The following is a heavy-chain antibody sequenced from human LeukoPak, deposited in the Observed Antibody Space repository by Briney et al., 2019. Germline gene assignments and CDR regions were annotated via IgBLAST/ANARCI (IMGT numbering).Heavy chain of an antibody. V-gene: IGHV4-59*04. D-gene: IGHD4-11*01. CDR2: IYHSGST. CDR1: GGSISSYY. CDR3: ARRETVTTYYYYYMDV. J-gene: IGHJ6*03. Sequence: RASETLSLTCTVSGGSISSYYWSWIRQPPGKGLEWTGYIYHSGSTYYNPSLKSRVTISVDTSKNQFSLKLSSVTAADTAVYYCARRETVTTYYYYYMDVWGKGTTVTVSS.